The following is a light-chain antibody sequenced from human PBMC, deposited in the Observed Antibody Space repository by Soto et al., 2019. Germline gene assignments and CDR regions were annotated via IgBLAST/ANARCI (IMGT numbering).Light chain of an antibody. CDR3: QQSYSSPPT. J-gene: IGKJ1*01. CDR2: KAS. Sequence: DIQMTQSPSPLSASVGDRVTITCRASQSIRTSLAWYQQKPGKAPKLMIYKASSLESGVPSRFSGSGSGTEFTLTISSLQPEDVATYYCQQSYSSPPTLGQGTKVDIK. CDR1: QSIRTS. V-gene: IGKV1-5*03.